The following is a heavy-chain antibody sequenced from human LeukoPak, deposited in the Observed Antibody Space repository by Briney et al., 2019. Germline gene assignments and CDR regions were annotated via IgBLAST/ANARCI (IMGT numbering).Heavy chain of an antibody. CDR2: IYYSGST. J-gene: IGHJ4*02. D-gene: IGHD3-9*01. Sequence: SETLSLTCTVSGGSISSYYWSWIRQPPGKGLEWIGYIYYSGSTNYNPSLKSRVTISVDTSKNQFSLKLSSVTAADTAVYYCARGPHYDILTGYSRYDYWGQGTLVTVSS. CDR3: ARGPHYDILTGYSRYDY. V-gene: IGHV4-59*12. CDR1: GGSISSYY.